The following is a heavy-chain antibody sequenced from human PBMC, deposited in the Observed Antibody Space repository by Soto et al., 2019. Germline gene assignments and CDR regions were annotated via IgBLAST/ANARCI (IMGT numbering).Heavy chain of an antibody. CDR3: ARAVAGFGYYYYGMDV. J-gene: IGHJ6*02. CDR1: GYTFTSYG. Sequence: EASVKVSCKASGYTFTSYGISWVRQAPGQGLEWMGWISAYNGNTNCAQKLQGRVTMTTDTSTSTAYMELRSLRSDDTAVYYCARAVAGFGYYYYGMDVWGQGTTVTVSS. V-gene: IGHV1-18*01. D-gene: IGHD6-19*01. CDR2: ISAYNGNT.